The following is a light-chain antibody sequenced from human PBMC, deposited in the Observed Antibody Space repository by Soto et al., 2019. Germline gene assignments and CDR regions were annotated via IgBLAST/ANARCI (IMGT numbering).Light chain of an antibody. V-gene: IGKV2-28*01. J-gene: IGKJ1*01. CDR3: IQALPIPWT. CDR2: LGS. Sequence: EIVMTQSPLSLPVTPGEPASISCRSSQSLLHSNGYNYLDWYLQKPGQSPQLLIYLGSNRASGVPDRFSGSGSGTDFTLKISRVEAEDVGVYYCIQALPIPWTFGQGTKVEIK. CDR1: QSLLHSNGYNY.